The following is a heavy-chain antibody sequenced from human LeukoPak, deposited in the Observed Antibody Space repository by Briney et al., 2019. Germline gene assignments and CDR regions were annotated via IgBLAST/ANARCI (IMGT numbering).Heavy chain of an antibody. CDR3: ARRGYDSSGYYHNY. J-gene: IGHJ4*02. CDR1: GGSISSSSYY. Sequence: SETLSLTCTVSGGSISSSSYYWGWIRQPPGKGLEWIGSIYYSGSTYYNPSLKSRVTISVDTSKNQFSLKLSSVTAADTAVYYCARRGYDSSGYYHNYWGQGTLVTVSS. D-gene: IGHD3-22*01. CDR2: IYYSGST. V-gene: IGHV4-39*01.